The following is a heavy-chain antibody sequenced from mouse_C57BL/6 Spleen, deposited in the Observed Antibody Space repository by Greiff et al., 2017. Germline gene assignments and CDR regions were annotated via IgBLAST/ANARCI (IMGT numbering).Heavy chain of an antibody. CDR1: GFTFSSYG. J-gene: IGHJ4*01. CDR2: ISSGGSYT. Sequence: EVHLVESGGDLVKPGGSLTLSCAASGFTFSSYGMSWVRQTPDKRLEWVATISSGGSYTYYPDSVKGRFTISSDNAKTTLYLQMSSLKSEDTAMYYCARHNHYYGSSYCAMDYWGQGTSGTVSS. V-gene: IGHV5-6*01. CDR3: ARHNHYYGSSYCAMDY. D-gene: IGHD1-1*01.